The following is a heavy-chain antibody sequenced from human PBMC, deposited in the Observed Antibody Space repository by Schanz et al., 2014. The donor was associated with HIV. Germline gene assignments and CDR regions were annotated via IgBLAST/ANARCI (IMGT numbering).Heavy chain of an antibody. CDR2: ISYDGINK. CDR1: GFNFNNYA. D-gene: IGHD3-16*01. Sequence: VQLLESGGGLEQPGGSLRLSCAASGFNFNNYAMTWVRQAPGKGLEWVTLISYDGINKYYADSVKGRFTISRDNSKNTLYLQINSLRIDDTAVYYCAKDGGSRGRRRGMDVWGQGTTVIVSS. CDR3: AKDGGSRGRRRGMDV. V-gene: IGHV3-30*18. J-gene: IGHJ6*02.